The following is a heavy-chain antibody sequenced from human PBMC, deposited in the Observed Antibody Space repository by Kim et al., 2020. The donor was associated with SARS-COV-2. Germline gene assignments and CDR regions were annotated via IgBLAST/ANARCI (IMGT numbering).Heavy chain of an antibody. D-gene: IGHD2-2*01. CDR3: AKDVCSSTSCPYFYYYGMDG. J-gene: IGHJ6*02. Sequence: GGSLRLSCAASGFRFDEYAMNWVRQAPGKGLEWVSLISADGDNTYYADSVRGRFTISRDNNKRTLYLEMNSLRTEDTAFYYCAKDVCSSTSCPYFYYYGMDGWGQGTTVIISS. CDR1: GFRFDEYA. V-gene: IGHV3-43*02. CDR2: ISADGDNT.